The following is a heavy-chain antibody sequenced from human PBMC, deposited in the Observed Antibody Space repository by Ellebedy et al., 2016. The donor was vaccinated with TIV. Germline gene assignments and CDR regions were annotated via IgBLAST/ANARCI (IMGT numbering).Heavy chain of an antibody. CDR3: ARDRFDWLLGFDY. J-gene: IGHJ4*02. D-gene: IGHD3-9*01. Sequence: GESLKISCAASGFTFSSYWMSWVRQAPGKGLEWVANIKQDGSEKYYVDSVKGRFTISRDNAKNSLYLQMNSLRAEDTAMYYCARDRFDWLLGFDYWGQGTLVTVSS. CDR2: IKQDGSEK. CDR1: GFTFSSYW. V-gene: IGHV3-7*04.